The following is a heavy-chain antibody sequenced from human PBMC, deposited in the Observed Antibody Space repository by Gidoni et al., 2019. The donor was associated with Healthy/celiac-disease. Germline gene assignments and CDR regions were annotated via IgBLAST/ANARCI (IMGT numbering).Heavy chain of an antibody. CDR2: ISSSSSYI. D-gene: IGHD1-26*01. CDR1: GFPFSSYS. Sequence: EVQLVESGGGLVKPGVSLRLSCAASGFPFSSYSMNWVRQAPGKELEWVSSISSSSSYIYYADSVKGRFTISRDNAKNSLYLQMNSLRAEDTAVYYCASREGDYPDYWGQGTLVTVSS. V-gene: IGHV3-21*01. J-gene: IGHJ4*02. CDR3: ASREGDYPDY.